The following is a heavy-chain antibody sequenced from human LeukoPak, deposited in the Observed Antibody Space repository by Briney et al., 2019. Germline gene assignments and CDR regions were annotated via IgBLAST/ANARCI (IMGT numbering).Heavy chain of an antibody. V-gene: IGHV3-53*01. J-gene: IGHJ4*02. CDR3: AREGITGTTSPYFDY. CDR1: GFTVSSKY. D-gene: IGHD1-20*01. CDR2: IYSGGST. Sequence: GGSLRLSCAASGFTVSSKYMSWVRQAPGKGLEWVSVIYSGGSTYYADSVKGRFTISRDNSKNTLYLQMNSLRAEDTAVYSCAREGITGTTSPYFDYWGQGTRVTVSS.